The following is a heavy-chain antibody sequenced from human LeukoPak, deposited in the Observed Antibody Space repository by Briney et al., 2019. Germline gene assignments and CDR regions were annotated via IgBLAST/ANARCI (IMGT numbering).Heavy chain of an antibody. J-gene: IGHJ1*01. V-gene: IGHV1-24*01. CDR3: ATQLLSIQYFQH. D-gene: IGHD2-2*01. CDR2: FDPEDGET. CDR1: GYTLTALS. Sequence: ASVKVSCKVFGYTLTALSMHWVRQAPGKGLEWMGGFDPEDGETIYAQKFQGRVTMTEDTSTDTAYMELSSLRSEDTAVYYCATQLLSIQYFQHWGQGTLVTVSS.